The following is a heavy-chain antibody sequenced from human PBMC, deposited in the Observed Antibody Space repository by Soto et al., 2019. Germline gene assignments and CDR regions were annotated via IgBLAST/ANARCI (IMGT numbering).Heavy chain of an antibody. D-gene: IGHD3-22*01. CDR2: IYYSGST. V-gene: IGHV4-59*01. Sequence: PSETLSLSCTVSGGSISSYYWSWIRQPPGKGLEWIGYIYYSGSTNYNPSLKSRVTISVDTSKNQFSLKLSSVTAADTAVYYCASTYDSSGYSFDYWGQGTLVTVS. CDR1: GGSISSYY. J-gene: IGHJ4*02. CDR3: ASTYDSSGYSFDY.